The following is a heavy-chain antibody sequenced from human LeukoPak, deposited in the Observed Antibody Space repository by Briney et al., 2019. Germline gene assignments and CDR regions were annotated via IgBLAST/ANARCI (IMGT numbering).Heavy chain of an antibody. D-gene: IGHD3-22*01. CDR3: ARLEHDYDRSPAWFDP. Sequence: SETLSLTCTVSGGSISSYYWSWLRQPPGEGVEWIGYIYYSGSTNYTPSLKSRVTISVDTSKNQFSLKLSSVTAADTAVYYCARLEHDYDRSPAWFDPWGQGTLVAVSS. V-gene: IGHV4-59*08. CDR1: GGSISSYY. CDR2: IYYSGST. J-gene: IGHJ5*02.